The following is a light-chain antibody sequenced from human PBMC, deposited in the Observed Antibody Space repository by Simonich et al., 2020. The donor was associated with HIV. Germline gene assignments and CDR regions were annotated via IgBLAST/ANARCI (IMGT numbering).Light chain of an antibody. CDR2: GSS. CDR3: QQYNKWPPWT. J-gene: IGKJ1*01. V-gene: IGKV3-15*01. CDR1: QSVSIN. Sequence: EIVLTPSPATMSVSPGEGATLSCRSSQSVSINLAWYQQKPCQDPRLLIYGSSTRATGIPARVSGSGSGTELTRTISSMQSEDLAVYYCQQYNKWPPWTFGQGTKVEIK.